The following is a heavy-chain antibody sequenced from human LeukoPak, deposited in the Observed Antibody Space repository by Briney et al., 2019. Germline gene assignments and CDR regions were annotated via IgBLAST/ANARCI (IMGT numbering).Heavy chain of an antibody. V-gene: IGHV4-34*01. D-gene: IGHD6-13*01. J-gene: IGHJ4*02. Sequence: SETLSLTCAVYGGSFSGYHWSWIRQPPGKGLEWIGEINHSGSTNYNPSLKSRVTISVDTSKHQFSLTLSSVTAADTAVYYCARARYSSSWHDYWGQGTLVTVSS. CDR1: GGSFSGYH. CDR3: ARARYSSSWHDY. CDR2: INHSGST.